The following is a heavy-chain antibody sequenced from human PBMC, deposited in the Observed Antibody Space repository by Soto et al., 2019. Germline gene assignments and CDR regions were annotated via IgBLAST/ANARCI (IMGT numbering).Heavy chain of an antibody. D-gene: IGHD3-3*01. CDR2: ISGSGGST. J-gene: IGHJ3*02. V-gene: IGHV3-23*01. Sequence: GGSLRLSCAASGFNFSSYAMSWVRPAPGKGLEWVSAISGSGGSTYYADSVKGRFTISRDNSKNTLYLQMNSLRAEDTAVYYCAKGMLHYYDSYAFDIWGQGTMVTVSS. CDR1: GFNFSSYA. CDR3: AKGMLHYYDSYAFDI.